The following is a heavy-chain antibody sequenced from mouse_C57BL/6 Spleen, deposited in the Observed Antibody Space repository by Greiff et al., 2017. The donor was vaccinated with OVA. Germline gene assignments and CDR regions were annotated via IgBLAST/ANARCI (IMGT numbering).Heavy chain of an antibody. Sequence: DVQLQESGPGLVKPSQSLSLTCSVTGYSITSGYYWNWIRQFPGNKLEWMGYISYDGSNNYNPSLKNRISITRDTSKNQFFLKLNSVTTEDTATYYCARDPHYYAQPFAYWGQGTLVTVSA. J-gene: IGHJ3*01. V-gene: IGHV3-6*01. CDR1: GYSITSGYY. D-gene: IGHD1-1*01. CDR3: ARDPHYYAQPFAY. CDR2: ISYDGSN.